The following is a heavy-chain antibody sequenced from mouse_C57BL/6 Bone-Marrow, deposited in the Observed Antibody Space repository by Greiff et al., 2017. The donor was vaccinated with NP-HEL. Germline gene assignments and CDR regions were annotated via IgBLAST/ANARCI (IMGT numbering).Heavy chain of an antibody. CDR1: GYTFTSYW. CDR3: ARRRQLRLPYYFDD. CDR2: IDPSDSYT. Sequence: QVQLQQPGAELVMPGASVKLSCKASGYTFTSYWMHWVKQRPGQGLEWIGEIDPSDSYTNYNQKFKGKFTLTVDKSSSKAYMQLSSLTSEDSAVYYCARRRQLRLPYYFDDWGQGTTLTVSS. D-gene: IGHD3-2*02. J-gene: IGHJ2*01. V-gene: IGHV1-69*01.